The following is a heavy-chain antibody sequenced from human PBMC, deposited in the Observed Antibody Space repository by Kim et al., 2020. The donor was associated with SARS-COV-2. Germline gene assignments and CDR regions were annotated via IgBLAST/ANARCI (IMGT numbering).Heavy chain of an antibody. V-gene: IGHV1-3*01. CDR3: AREVGGYSYGYFDY. CDR2: INAGNGNT. D-gene: IGHD5-18*01. CDR1: GYTFTSYA. Sequence: ASVKVSCKASGYTFTSYAMHWVRQAPGQRLEWMGWINAGNGNTKYSQKFQGRVTITRDTSASTAYMELSSLRSEDTAVYYRAREVGGYSYGYFDYWGQGTLVTVSS. J-gene: IGHJ4*02.